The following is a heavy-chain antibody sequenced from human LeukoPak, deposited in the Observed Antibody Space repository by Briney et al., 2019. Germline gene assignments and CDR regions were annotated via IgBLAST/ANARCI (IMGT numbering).Heavy chain of an antibody. CDR2: IRNKADGYTT. Sequence: GGSLRLSCAASGFTFSSYAMSWVRQAPGKGLEWVGLIRNKADGYTTIYAASVKGRFTISRDDSKNSVYLQMDSLKTEDTAVYYCGDLGSAGTDHWGQGTLVTVSS. D-gene: IGHD3-10*01. CDR3: GDLGSAGTDH. CDR1: GFTFSSYA. J-gene: IGHJ4*02. V-gene: IGHV3-72*01.